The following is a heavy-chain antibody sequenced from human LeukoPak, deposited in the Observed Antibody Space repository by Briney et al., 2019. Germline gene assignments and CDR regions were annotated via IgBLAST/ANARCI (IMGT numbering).Heavy chain of an antibody. CDR2: ISAYNGYT. Sequence: ASVTVSCTASGYTFASYGISWVRQAPGQGLEWMGWISAYNGYTNYAQKLQGGVTMTTDTSTSTAYMELRSLRADDTAVYYCARLTVTTGSYHFDYWGQGTLVTVSS. V-gene: IGHV1-18*01. D-gene: IGHD1-26*01. J-gene: IGHJ4*02. CDR3: ARLTVTTGSYHFDY. CDR1: GYTFASYG.